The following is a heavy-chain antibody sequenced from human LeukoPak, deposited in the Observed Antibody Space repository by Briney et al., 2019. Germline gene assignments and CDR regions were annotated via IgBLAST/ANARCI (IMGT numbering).Heavy chain of an antibody. CDR3: ARDPGRAGL. Sequence: GGSLRLSCAASGFTFRSYAMTWVRQAPGKGLEWVSAISGSGSSTYYADSVKGRFTISRDNAKNSLYLQMNSLRAEDTAVYYCARDPGRAGLWGQGTLVTVSS. J-gene: IGHJ4*02. D-gene: IGHD2-8*02. V-gene: IGHV3-23*01. CDR2: ISGSGSST. CDR1: GFTFRSYA.